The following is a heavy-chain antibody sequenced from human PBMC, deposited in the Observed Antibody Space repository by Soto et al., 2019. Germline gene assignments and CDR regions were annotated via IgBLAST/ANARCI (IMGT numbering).Heavy chain of an antibody. Sequence: HSETLSLAGPVSGCSISSYYWSWIRQPPGKGLEWIGYIYYSGSTNYNPSLKSRVTISVDTSKNQFSLKLSPVTAADTAVYYCARFSIAAAGTGWFDPCGQGTLVSLSS. CDR2: IYYSGST. V-gene: IGHV4-59*01. D-gene: IGHD6-13*01. CDR1: GCSISSYY. CDR3: ARFSIAAAGTGWFDP. J-gene: IGHJ5*02.